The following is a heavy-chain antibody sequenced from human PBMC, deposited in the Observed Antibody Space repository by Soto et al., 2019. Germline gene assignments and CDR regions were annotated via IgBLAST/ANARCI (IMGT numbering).Heavy chain of an antibody. V-gene: IGHV1-69*01. D-gene: IGHD3-3*01. CDR2: IIPIFGTA. Sequence: QVQLVQSGAEVKKPGSSVKVSCKASGGTFSSYAIIWVRQAPGQGLEWMGGIIPIFGTANYAQKFQGRVTITADESTSTAYMELSSLRSEDTAVYYCARDGRFLEWLSDAYYFDYWGQGTLVTVSS. J-gene: IGHJ4*02. CDR3: ARDGRFLEWLSDAYYFDY. CDR1: GGTFSSYA.